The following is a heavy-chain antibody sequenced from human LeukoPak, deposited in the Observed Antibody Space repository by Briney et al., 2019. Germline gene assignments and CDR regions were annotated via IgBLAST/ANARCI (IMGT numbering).Heavy chain of an antibody. CDR2: IYYSGST. V-gene: IGHV4-59*01. CDR3: ARDQTGIIDY. D-gene: IGHD3-10*01. J-gene: IGHJ4*02. Sequence: PSETLSLTCTVSGGSISSYYWSWIRQPPGKGLEWIGYIYYSGSTNYNPSLKSRVTISVDTSKNQFSPKLSSVTAADTAVYYCARDQTGIIDYWGQGTLVTVSS. CDR1: GGSISSYY.